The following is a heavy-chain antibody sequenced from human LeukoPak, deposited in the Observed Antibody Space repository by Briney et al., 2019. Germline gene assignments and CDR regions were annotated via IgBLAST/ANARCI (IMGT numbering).Heavy chain of an antibody. CDR1: GGSFSGYY. J-gene: IGHJ5*02. CDR3: ARDRLQLQS. CDR2: IYSSGST. D-gene: IGHD1-1*01. V-gene: IGHV4-34*01. Sequence: PSETLSLTCAVYGGSFSGYYWSWIRQPPGKGLEWIGSIYSSGSTYYNPSLKSRVTISVDTSKNQFSLKLTSVTAADTAVYYCARDRLQLQSWGQGTLVTVSS.